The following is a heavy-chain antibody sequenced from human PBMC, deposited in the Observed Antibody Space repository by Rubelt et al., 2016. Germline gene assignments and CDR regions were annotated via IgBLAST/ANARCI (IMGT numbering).Heavy chain of an antibody. CDR3: AGAGNGFGY. D-gene: IGHD3-10*01. J-gene: IGHJ4*02. CDR1: GGTFSNFA. V-gene: IGHV1-69*10. CDR2: IIPFVGVA. Sequence: QVQLVQSGAEVKKPGSSVKVSCKASGGTFSNFAISWVRQAPGQGLEWMGRIIPFVGVAIYAQKFQGRVTRTADKATAMAYMEMSRLRSEDTAVYYCAGAGNGFGYWGQGTQVTVA.